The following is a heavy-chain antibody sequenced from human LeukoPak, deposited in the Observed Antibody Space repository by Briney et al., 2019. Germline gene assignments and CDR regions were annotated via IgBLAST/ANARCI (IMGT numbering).Heavy chain of an antibody. CDR1: GFTFSSYA. CDR2: ISYDGSNT. D-gene: IGHD3-3*01. Sequence: PGRSLRLSCAASGFTFSSYAMHWVRQAPGKGLEWVAVISYDGSNTYYADSVTGRFTISRDNSKNTLYLQMNSLRAEDTAVYYCARVTITIFGAIDYWGQGTLVTVSS. V-gene: IGHV3-30-3*01. CDR3: ARVTITIFGAIDY. J-gene: IGHJ4*02.